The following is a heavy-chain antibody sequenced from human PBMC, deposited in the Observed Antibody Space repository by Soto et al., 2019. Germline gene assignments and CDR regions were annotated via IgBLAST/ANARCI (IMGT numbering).Heavy chain of an antibody. D-gene: IGHD3-10*01. J-gene: IGHJ6*02. CDR3: AKGIWSQNYYYYGMDV. V-gene: IGHV3-30*18. Sequence: SLRLSCAASGFSFSTYCMHWVRQAPGKGLEWVAVISYDGSNKYYADSVKGRFTISRDNSKNTLYLQMNSLRAEDTAVYYCAKGIWSQNYYYYGMDVWGQGTTVTVSS. CDR2: ISYDGSNK. CDR1: GFSFSTYC.